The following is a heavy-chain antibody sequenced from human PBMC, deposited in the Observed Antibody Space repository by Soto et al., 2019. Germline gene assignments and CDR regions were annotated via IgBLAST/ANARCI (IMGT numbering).Heavy chain of an antibody. V-gene: IGHV3-48*01. D-gene: IGHD3-9*01. CDR1: GFTFRNYG. Sequence: PGGSLRLSCAASGFTFRNYGMNWVRQAPGKGLEWVSYIGIGSSTKYYADSVKGRFTISRDNAKNSLYLQMNSLRAEDTAVYYCARDDAYYNILTAFYFDYWGQGTLVTVSS. CDR3: ARDDAYYNILTAFYFDY. CDR2: IGIGSSTK. J-gene: IGHJ4*02.